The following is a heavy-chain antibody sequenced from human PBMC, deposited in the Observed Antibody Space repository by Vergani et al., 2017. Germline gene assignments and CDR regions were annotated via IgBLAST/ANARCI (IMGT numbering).Heavy chain of an antibody. J-gene: IGHJ4*02. V-gene: IGHV3-21*01. CDR2: ISSSSSYI. CDR1: GFTFSSYS. Sequence: EVQLVESGGDLVKPGGSLRLSCAASGFTFSSYSMNWVRQAPGKGLEWVSSISSSSSYIYYADSVQGRFTISRDNAKNSLYLQMNSLRAEDTAVYYCAGMRDIVVVPVASTDYWGQGTLVTVSS. D-gene: IGHD2-2*01. CDR3: AGMRDIVVVPVASTDY.